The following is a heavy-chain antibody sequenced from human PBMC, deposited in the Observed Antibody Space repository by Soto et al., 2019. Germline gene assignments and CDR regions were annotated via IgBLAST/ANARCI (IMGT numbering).Heavy chain of an antibody. D-gene: IGHD1-26*01. V-gene: IGHV4-61*08. J-gene: IGHJ4*02. CDR1: GGSISSGGYS. CDR2: IYYSGST. CDR3: ARGVGAAHYFDY. Sequence: SETLSLTCAVSGGSISSGGYSWSWIRQPPGKGLEWIGYIYYSGSTTYNPSLKSRITISVDTSKNQFSLKLNSVTAADTAVYYCARGVGAAHYFDYWGQGTLVTVSS.